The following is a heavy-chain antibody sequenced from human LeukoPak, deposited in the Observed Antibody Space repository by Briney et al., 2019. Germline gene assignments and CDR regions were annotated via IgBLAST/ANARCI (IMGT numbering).Heavy chain of an antibody. CDR1: GGSISSND. J-gene: IGHJ6*02. D-gene: IGHD6-19*01. V-gene: IGHV4-4*07. CDR3: ARDLYNSGWLVRGMNV. Sequence: PSETLSLTCPVSGGSISSNDCGWIRQPAGKGLEWVGRIYTSGSTNYNPSLKSRVTMSVDTSKNQSSLTLSSVTAAATAVYYCARDLYNSGWLVRGMNVWGQGTTVTVYS. CDR2: IYTSGST.